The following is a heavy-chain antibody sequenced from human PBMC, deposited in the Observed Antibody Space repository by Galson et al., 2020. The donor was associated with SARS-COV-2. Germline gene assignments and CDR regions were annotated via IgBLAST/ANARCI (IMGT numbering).Heavy chain of an antibody. V-gene: IGHV5-51*01. CDR1: GYSFTSYW. Sequence: GESLKIPCKGSGYSFTSYWIGWVRQMPGKGLEWMGIIYPGDSDTRYSPSFQGQVTISADKSISTAYLQWSSLKASDTAMYYCARHLLSRGSYCSGGSCYSEWTGWYFDLWGRGTLVTVSS. CDR3: ARHLLSRGSYCSGGSCYSEWTGWYFDL. CDR2: IYPGDSDT. J-gene: IGHJ2*01. D-gene: IGHD2-15*01.